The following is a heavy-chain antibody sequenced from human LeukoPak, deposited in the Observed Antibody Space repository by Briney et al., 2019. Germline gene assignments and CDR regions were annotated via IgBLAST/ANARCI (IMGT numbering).Heavy chain of an antibody. Sequence: GGSLRLSCEASGFTFSSYSMNWVRQAPGKGLEWISYISTSTTTVYYANSVKGRFTISRDNAKNSLYLQMNSLRAEDTAVYYCATSGYSSSWYFGWGQGTLVTVSS. CDR3: ATSGYSSSWYFG. D-gene: IGHD6-13*01. CDR2: ISTSTTTV. V-gene: IGHV3-48*01. J-gene: IGHJ4*02. CDR1: GFTFSSYS.